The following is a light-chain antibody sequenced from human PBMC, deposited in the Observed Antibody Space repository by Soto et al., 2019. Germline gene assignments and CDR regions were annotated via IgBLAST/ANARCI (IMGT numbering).Light chain of an antibody. CDR3: QQSSSSPPP. CDR1: QGISAY. V-gene: IGKV1-39*01. J-gene: IGKJ2*01. CDR2: SAS. Sequence: IQITQSPSSLSSSVGDRVTITCRAGQGISAYLHGYQQKPGKAPKLLIYSASRLKSGVPSRFRGIRSGTDLTPIISSMQPEAFATYYCQQSSSSPPPFGQGTRV.